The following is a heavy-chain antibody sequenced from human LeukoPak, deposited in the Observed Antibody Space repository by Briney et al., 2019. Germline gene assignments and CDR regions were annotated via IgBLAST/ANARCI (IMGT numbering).Heavy chain of an antibody. Sequence: GGSLRPSCEVSGLTFSNVWMHWVRQTPGQGLVWVCRINTAGSTVYADPVKGRFTISRDNAKNMVYLQMNSLRTEDTAVYYCASFRDTDNWGRGTMVTVSS. CDR2: INTAGST. CDR1: GLTFSNVW. V-gene: IGHV3-74*01. J-gene: IGHJ3*01. CDR3: ASFRDTDN. D-gene: IGHD2-21*01.